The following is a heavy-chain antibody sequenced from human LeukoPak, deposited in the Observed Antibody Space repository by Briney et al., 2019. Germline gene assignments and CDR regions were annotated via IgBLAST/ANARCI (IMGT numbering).Heavy chain of an antibody. CDR1: GFTFSSYA. J-gene: IGHJ4*02. Sequence: GRSLRLSCAASGFTFSSYAMHWVRQAPGKGLEWVAVISYDGRNKSYADSVKGRFVISRDTSKNTLYLHMNSLRADDTAMYYCVRDRCSSCHYFDCWGQGTLVTVSS. CDR2: ISYDGRNK. CDR3: VRDRCSSCHYFDC. D-gene: IGHD2-2*01. V-gene: IGHV3-30*09.